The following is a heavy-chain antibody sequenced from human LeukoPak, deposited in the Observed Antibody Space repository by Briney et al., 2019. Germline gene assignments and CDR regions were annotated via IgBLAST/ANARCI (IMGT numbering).Heavy chain of an antibody. V-gene: IGHV3-23*01. CDR3: AKDFLSRGWRLSGADY. Sequence: PGGSLRLSCAASGFTFSSYGMSWVRQAPGKGLEWVSAISGSGGSTYYADSVKGRFTISRDNSKNTLYLQMNSLRAEDTAVYYCAKDFLSRGWRLSGADYWGQGTLVTVSS. CDR2: ISGSGGST. J-gene: IGHJ4*02. CDR1: GFTFSSYG. D-gene: IGHD2-21*02.